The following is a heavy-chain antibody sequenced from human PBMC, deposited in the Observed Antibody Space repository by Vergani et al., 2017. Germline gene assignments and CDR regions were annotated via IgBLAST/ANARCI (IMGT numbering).Heavy chain of an antibody. Sequence: VQLVESGGGLVKPGGSLRLSCAASGFTFSSYSMNWVRQAPGKGLEWVSSISSSSSYIYYADSVKGRFTISRDNAKNSLYLQMNSLRAEDTAVYYCASSNYYYYGMDVWGQGTTVTVSS. CDR1: GFTFSSYS. V-gene: IGHV3-21*01. J-gene: IGHJ6*02. CDR3: ASSNYYYYGMDV. CDR2: ISSSSSYI.